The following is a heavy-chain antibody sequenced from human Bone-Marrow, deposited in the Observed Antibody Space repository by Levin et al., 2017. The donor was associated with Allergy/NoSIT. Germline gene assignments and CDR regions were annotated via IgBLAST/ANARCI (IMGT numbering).Heavy chain of an antibody. CDR1: GFSVTTNY. CDR2: IYSGGST. Sequence: GGSLRLSCAVSGFSVTTNYLSWVRQSPEKGLEWVSIIYSGGSTYYAGSVEGRFTISRDFSKNTLYLQMNSLRAEDTAVYYCAKWIVVNDRDYYALDVWGQGTTVTVSS. V-gene: IGHV3-53*01. CDR3: AKWIVVNDRDYYALDV. J-gene: IGHJ6*02. D-gene: IGHD3-22*01.